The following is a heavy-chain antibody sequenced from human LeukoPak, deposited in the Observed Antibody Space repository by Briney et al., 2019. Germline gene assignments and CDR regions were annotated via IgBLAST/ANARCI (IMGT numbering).Heavy chain of an antibody. CDR1: GLTFSSYA. Sequence: QPGGSLRLSCAASGLTFSSYAMSWVRQAPGKGLEWVSAISHSGGNTYYADSVKGRFTISRDNSKNTLYLQMNSLRAEDTAVYYCAKEGSSAWYGDPLDYWGQGTLVTVSS. J-gene: IGHJ4*02. D-gene: IGHD6-19*01. V-gene: IGHV3-23*01. CDR2: ISHSGGNT. CDR3: AKEGSSAWYGDPLDY.